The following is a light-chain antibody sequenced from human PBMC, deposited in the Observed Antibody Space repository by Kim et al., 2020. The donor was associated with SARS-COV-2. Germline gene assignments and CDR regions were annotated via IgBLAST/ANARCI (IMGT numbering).Light chain of an antibody. V-gene: IGLV2-14*03. J-gene: IGLJ1*01. Sequence: QSITTSCPRTSSDVGVYNYVSWYQQHPGKAPTLMIYDVSNRPSGVSNRFSGSKSGNTASLTISGLQAEDEADYYCSSYTSSSILYVFGTGTKVTVL. CDR3: SSYTSSSILYV. CDR2: DVS. CDR1: SSDVGVYNY.